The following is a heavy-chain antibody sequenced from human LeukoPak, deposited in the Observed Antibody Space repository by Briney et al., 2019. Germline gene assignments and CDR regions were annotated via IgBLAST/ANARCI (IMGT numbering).Heavy chain of an antibody. CDR3: ARETDGMDV. Sequence: GGSLRLSCAASGFTFSSYSMNWVRQAPGKGLEWVSYISSSSSTIYYADSVKGRSTISRDNAKNSLYLQINSLSAEDTAVYYCARETDGMDVWGQGTTVTVSS. V-gene: IGHV3-48*04. CDR2: ISSSSSTI. J-gene: IGHJ6*02. CDR1: GFTFSSYS.